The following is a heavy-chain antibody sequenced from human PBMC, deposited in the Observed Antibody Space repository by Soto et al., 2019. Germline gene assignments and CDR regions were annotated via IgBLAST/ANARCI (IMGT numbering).Heavy chain of an antibody. CDR3: ARELGGYCSSTSCYAWNWFDP. Sequence: PSETLSLTCAVYGGSFSGYYWSWIRQPPGKGLEWIGEINHSGSTNYNPSLKSRVTISVDTSKNQFSLKLSSVTAADTAVYYCARELGGYCSSTSCYAWNWFDPWGQGTLVTVSS. CDR2: INHSGST. V-gene: IGHV4-34*01. CDR1: GGSFSGYY. D-gene: IGHD2-2*01. J-gene: IGHJ5*02.